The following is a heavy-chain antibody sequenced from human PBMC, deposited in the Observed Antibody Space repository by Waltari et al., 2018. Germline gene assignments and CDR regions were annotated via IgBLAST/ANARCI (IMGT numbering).Heavy chain of an antibody. CDR1: GGFFRGYY. D-gene: IGHD6-19*01. CDR3: ARGSYSSGRGFDY. J-gene: IGHJ4*02. Sequence: QVQLQPWGAGRLKPSEPMSLPCAGYGGFFRGYYWSWIRQPHGKGLEWIGEINHSGSTNYNPSLKSRVTISVDTSKNQFSLKLSSVTAADTAVYYCARGSYSSGRGFDYWGQGTLVTVSS. V-gene: IGHV4-34*01. CDR2: INHSGST.